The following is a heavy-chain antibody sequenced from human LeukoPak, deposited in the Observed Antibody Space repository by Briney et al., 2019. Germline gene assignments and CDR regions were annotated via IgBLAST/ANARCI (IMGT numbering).Heavy chain of an antibody. D-gene: IGHD3-16*02. CDR1: GYTFTSYG. CDR2: ISAYNGNT. J-gene: IGHJ4*02. Sequence: ASVKVSCKASGYTFTSYGISWVRQAPGQGLEWMGWISAYNGNTNYAQKLQGRVTMTTDTSTSTAYMELRSLRSDDTAVYYCARDWAGLYDYVWGSYPTIDYWGQGTLVTVSS. V-gene: IGHV1-18*01. CDR3: ARDWAGLYDYVWGSYPTIDY.